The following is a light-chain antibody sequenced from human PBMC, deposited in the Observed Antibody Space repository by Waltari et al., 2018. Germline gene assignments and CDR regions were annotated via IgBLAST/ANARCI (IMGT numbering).Light chain of an antibody. CDR1: SSNIGTNT. J-gene: IGLJ2*01. CDR2: ANY. CDR3: AAWDDSLIGRV. V-gene: IGLV1-44*01. Sequence: QSVLTQPPSTSGTPGQTVTISCSGSSSNIGTNTVTWYQQFPGTAPKVLVFANYHRPSGVPDRFSASKSGTPASLVISGLQSEDEGDYFCAAWDDSLIGRVFGGGTTLTVL.